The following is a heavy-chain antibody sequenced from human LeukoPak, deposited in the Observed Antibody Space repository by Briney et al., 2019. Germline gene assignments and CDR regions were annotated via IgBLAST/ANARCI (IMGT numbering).Heavy chain of an antibody. CDR3: AKDWAIAAAGTDQFDY. Sequence: GGSLRLSCAASGFTFSSYAMGWVRQAPGKGLEWVSAISGSGGSTYYADSVKGRFTVSRDNSKNTLYLQMNSLRAEDTAVYYCAKDWAIAAAGTDQFDYWGQGTLVTVSS. D-gene: IGHD6-13*01. CDR1: GFTFSSYA. V-gene: IGHV3-23*01. CDR2: ISGSGGST. J-gene: IGHJ4*02.